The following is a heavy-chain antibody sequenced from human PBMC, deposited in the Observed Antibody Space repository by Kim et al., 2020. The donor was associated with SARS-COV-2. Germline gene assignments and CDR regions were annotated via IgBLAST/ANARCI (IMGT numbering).Heavy chain of an antibody. CDR2: ISSTSTI. Sequence: GGSLRLSCAASGFTFSSYNMNWVRQAPGKGLEWISSISSTSTIDYADSVKGRFTISRDNAKHSLYLQMNSLRDEDTALYYCAIGFTGPPPHGWGQGTLGTVSS. CDR3: AIGFTGPPPHG. CDR1: GFTFSSYN. J-gene: IGHJ4*02. V-gene: IGHV3-48*02. D-gene: IGHD2-8*02.